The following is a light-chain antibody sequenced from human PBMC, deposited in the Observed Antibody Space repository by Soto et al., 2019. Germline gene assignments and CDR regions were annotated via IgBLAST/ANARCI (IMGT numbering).Light chain of an antibody. CDR3: SSYTSSNTYV. J-gene: IGLJ1*01. CDR1: SVDVGGFEY. V-gene: IGLV2-14*03. Sequence: QSALTQPASVSGSPGQSIAISCTGTSVDVGGFEYVSWYQQHPGKVPKLMIYDVNNRPSGVSNRFSGSKSGNTASLTISGPQAEDEADYFCSSYTSSNTYVFGTGTKLTVL. CDR2: DVN.